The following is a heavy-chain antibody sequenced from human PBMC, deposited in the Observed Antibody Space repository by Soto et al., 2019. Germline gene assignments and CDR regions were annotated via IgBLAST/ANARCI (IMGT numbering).Heavy chain of an antibody. CDR2: IIPILGIA. J-gene: IGHJ6*02. V-gene: IGHV1-69*02. Sequence: GASVKVSCKASGGTFSSYTISWVRQAPGQGLEWMGRIIPILGIANYAQKFQGRVTITADKSTSTAYMELSSLRSEDTAVYYCARAGYYYDSSGLPYGMDVWGQGTTVTVSS. CDR1: GGTFSSYT. D-gene: IGHD3-22*01. CDR3: ARAGYYYDSSGLPYGMDV.